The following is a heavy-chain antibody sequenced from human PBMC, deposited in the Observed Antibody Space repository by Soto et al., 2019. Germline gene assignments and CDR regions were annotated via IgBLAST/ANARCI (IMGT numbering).Heavy chain of an antibody. V-gene: IGHV1-46*01. CDR1: GYTFTSYY. CDR2: INPSGGST. Sequence: QVQLVQSGAEVKKPGASVKVSCKASGYTFTSYYMHWVRQAPGQGLEWMGIINPSGGSTSYAQKGQGRVTMTRDTSTSTVYMELSSLRSEDTAVYYCARDRSHCSGGSCYSDNWFDPWGQGTLVTVSS. CDR3: ARDRSHCSGGSCYSDNWFDP. J-gene: IGHJ5*02. D-gene: IGHD2-15*01.